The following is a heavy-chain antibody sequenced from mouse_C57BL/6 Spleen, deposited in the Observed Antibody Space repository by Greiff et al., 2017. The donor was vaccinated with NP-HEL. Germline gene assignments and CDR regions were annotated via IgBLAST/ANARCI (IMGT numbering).Heavy chain of an antibody. CDR2: ISSGGDYI. J-gene: IGHJ1*03. D-gene: IGHD2-1*01. CDR1: GFTFSSYA. Sequence: EVQGVESGEGLVKPGGSLKLSCAASGFTFSSYAMSWVRQTPEKRLEWVAYISSGGDYIYYADTVKGRFTISRDNARNTLYLQMSSLKSEDTAMYYCTRGEEDGNYDWYFDVWGTGTTVTVSS. V-gene: IGHV5-9-1*02. CDR3: TRGEEDGNYDWYFDV.